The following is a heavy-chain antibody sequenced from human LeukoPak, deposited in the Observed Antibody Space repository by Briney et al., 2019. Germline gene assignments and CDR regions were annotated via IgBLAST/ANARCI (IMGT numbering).Heavy chain of an antibody. CDR2: ISDSGATA. CDR3: AKDLDSSSWLSY. J-gene: IGHJ4*02. Sequence: GSLRLSCVAFGFTFHNYAMTWVRQAPGKGLEWVSTISDSGATAFYADSVKGRFTISRDNSKNTLYLQMNSLRAEDTAVYYCAKDLDSSSWLSYWGQGTLVTVSS. V-gene: IGHV3-23*01. CDR1: GFTFHNYA. D-gene: IGHD6-13*01.